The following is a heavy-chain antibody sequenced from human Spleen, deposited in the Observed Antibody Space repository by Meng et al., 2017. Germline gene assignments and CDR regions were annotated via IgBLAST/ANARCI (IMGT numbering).Heavy chain of an antibody. V-gene: IGHV3-66*02. CDR3: ARTYGSGNYYNPNFDY. Sequence: GGSLRLSCAASGFTVSSNFMSWVRQAPGKGLEWVSVIYSGGSTYYADSVKGRFTISRDNSKNTLYLQMNSLRAEDTAVYYCARTYGSGNYYNPNFDYWGQGTLVTVSS. CDR2: IYSGGST. J-gene: IGHJ4*02. CDR1: GFTVSSNF. D-gene: IGHD3-10*01.